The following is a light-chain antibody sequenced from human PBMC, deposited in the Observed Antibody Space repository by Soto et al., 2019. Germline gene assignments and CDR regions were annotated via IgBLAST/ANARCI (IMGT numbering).Light chain of an antibody. Sequence: DIQITQSPSTASAPVGDRLTITCLSSQSISSWLAWYQQKPGKAPKLLIYKASSLEGGVPSRFSGSGSGTEFTLTISRLQPDDFATYYCQQYNSYSPLTFGGGTKVDIK. V-gene: IGKV1-5*03. J-gene: IGKJ4*01. CDR1: QSISSW. CDR3: QQYNSYSPLT. CDR2: KAS.